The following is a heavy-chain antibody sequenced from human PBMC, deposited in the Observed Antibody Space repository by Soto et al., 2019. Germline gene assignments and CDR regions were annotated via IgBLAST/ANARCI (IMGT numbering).Heavy chain of an antibody. V-gene: IGHV3-48*02. Sequence: GGSLRLSCAASGFISSTYSMNWVRQGPGKGLEGVSYISSSSSTIYYADSVKGRFTISRDNAKNSLYLQMNSLRDEDTAVYYCARTLGHSSGWYELNWFDPWGQGTLVTVSS. D-gene: IGHD6-19*01. CDR1: GFISSTYS. CDR3: ARTLGHSSGWYELNWFDP. J-gene: IGHJ5*02. CDR2: ISSSSSTI.